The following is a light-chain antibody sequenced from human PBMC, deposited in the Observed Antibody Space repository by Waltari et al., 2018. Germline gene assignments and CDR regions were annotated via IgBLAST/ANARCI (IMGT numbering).Light chain of an antibody. Sequence: SYELTQPPSVSVSPGQTARITCPGDALPKQYAYWYQQKPGPAPVLVIYKDRERPSGIPERFSGSSSGTTVTLTISGVQAEDEADYYCQSADSSGTYVVFGGGTKLTVL. J-gene: IGLJ2*01. V-gene: IGLV3-25*03. CDR3: QSADSSGTYVV. CDR1: ALPKQY. CDR2: KDR.